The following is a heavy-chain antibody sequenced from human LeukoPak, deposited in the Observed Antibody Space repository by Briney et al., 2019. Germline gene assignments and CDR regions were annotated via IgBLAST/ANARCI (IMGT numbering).Heavy chain of an antibody. Sequence: ASVKVSCKASGYTLTSYGISWVRQAPGQGLEWMGWINPNSGGTNYAQKFQGRVTMTRDTSITTAYMELSRLRSDDTALYYCARKSASGNYPLDYWGQGTLVTVSS. CDR1: GYTLTSYG. J-gene: IGHJ4*02. CDR2: INPNSGGT. D-gene: IGHD3-10*01. V-gene: IGHV1-2*02. CDR3: ARKSASGNYPLDY.